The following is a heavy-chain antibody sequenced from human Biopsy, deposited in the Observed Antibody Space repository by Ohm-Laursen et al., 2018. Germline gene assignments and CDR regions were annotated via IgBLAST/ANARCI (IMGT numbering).Heavy chain of an antibody. V-gene: IGHV4-4*07. CDR3: AGSRGHYFNGLDV. CDR2: AYPSGTT. J-gene: IGHJ6*02. D-gene: IGHD3-10*01. Sequence: SQTLSLTCSVSGASMTDYFWSWIWQPAGKGLEWIGRAYPSGTTYYNPSLKGRVTISIDASTNQLSLKVTPVTAADTAVFYCAGSRGHYFNGLDVWGQGTTVIVSS. CDR1: GASMTDYF.